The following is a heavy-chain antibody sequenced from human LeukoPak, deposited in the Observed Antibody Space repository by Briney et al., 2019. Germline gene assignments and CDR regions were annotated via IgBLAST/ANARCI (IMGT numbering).Heavy chain of an antibody. CDR3: ARESVAEQKNWFDP. V-gene: IGHV4-31*03. J-gene: IGHJ5*02. CDR1: GGSISSGGYY. CDR2: IYYSGST. Sequence: SQTLSLTCTVSGGSISSGGYYWSWIRQHPGKGLEWIGYIYYSGSTYYNPSLKSRVTISVDTSKNQFSLKLSSVAAADTAVYYCARESVAEQKNWFDPWGQGTLVTVSS. D-gene: IGHD6-19*01.